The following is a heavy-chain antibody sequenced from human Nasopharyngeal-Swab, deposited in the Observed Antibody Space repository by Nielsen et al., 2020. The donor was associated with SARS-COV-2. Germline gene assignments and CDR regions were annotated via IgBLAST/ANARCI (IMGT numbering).Heavy chain of an antibody. D-gene: IGHD3-10*01. CDR1: GFTFSSYG. V-gene: IGHV3-33*01. CDR3: ARGFVFTMVRGGFDY. CDR2: IWYDGSNK. J-gene: IGHJ4*02. Sequence: GESLKISCAASGFTFSSYGMHWVRQAPGKGLEWVAVIWYDGSNKYYADSVKGRFTISRDNSKNTLYLQMNSLRAEDTAVYYCARGFVFTMVRGGFDYWSQGTLVTVSS.